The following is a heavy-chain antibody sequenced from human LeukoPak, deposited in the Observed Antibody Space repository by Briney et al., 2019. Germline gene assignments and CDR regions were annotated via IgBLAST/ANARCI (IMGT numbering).Heavy chain of an antibody. V-gene: IGHV4-59*01. J-gene: IGHJ6*02. Sequence: SETLSLTCTVSGGSISSYYWSRIRQPPGKGLEWIGYIYYSGSTNYNPSLKSRVTISVDTSKNQFSLKLTSVTAADTAVYYCARIDYSNYAYYGMDVWGQGTTVTVSS. CDR2: IYYSGST. D-gene: IGHD4-11*01. CDR1: GGSISSYY. CDR3: ARIDYSNYAYYGMDV.